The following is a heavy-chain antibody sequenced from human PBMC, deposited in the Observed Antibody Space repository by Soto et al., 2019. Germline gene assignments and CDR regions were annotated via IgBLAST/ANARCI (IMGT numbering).Heavy chain of an antibody. V-gene: IGHV4-59*01. CDR1: GGSISSYY. D-gene: IGHD3-10*01. CDR3: ARSHPFEVNMVRGARNRYNWFDP. Sequence: QVQLQESGPGLVKPSETLSLTCTVSGGSISSYYWSWIRQPPGKGLEWIGYIYYSGSTNYNPSLKSRVTISVDTSKNQFSLKLSSVTAADTAVYYCARSHPFEVNMVRGARNRYNWFDPWGQGTLVTVSS. CDR2: IYYSGST. J-gene: IGHJ5*02.